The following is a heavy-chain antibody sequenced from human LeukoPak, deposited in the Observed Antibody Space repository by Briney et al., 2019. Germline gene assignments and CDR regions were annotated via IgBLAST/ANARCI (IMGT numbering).Heavy chain of an antibody. CDR3: ARQGSSGYGGYYFDY. J-gene: IGHJ4*02. D-gene: IGHD3-22*01. CDR2: IYPGDSDT. Sequence: HGESLKISCKGSGYSFTSYWIGWVRQMPGKGLEWMGIIYPGDSDTRYSPSFQGQVTISADKSISTAYLQWSGLKASDTAMYYCARQGSSGYGGYYFDYWGQGTLVTVSS. CDR1: GYSFTSYW. V-gene: IGHV5-51*01.